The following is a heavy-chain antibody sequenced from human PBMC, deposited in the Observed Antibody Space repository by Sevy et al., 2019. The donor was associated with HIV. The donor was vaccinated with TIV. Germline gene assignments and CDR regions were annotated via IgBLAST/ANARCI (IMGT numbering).Heavy chain of an antibody. V-gene: IGHV3-49*03. D-gene: IGHD2-21*02. J-gene: IGHJ4*02. CDR3: TRRASRVYGDHLNLY. CDR1: GFTFGDYA. CDR2: IRSEPNGETT. Sequence: GGSLRLSCTASGFTFGDYAMSWFRQAPGRGLEWVGFIRSEPNGETTEYAASVKGRFTVSRDDSKSIVYLQMNSLKTEDTAVYYCTRRASRVYGDHLNLYWGQGTLVTVSS.